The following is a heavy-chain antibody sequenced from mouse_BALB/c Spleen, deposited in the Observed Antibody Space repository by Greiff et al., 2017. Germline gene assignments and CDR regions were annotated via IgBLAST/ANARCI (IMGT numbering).Heavy chain of an antibody. D-gene: IGHD2-2*01. CDR3: ATEGYLSYYAMDY. J-gene: IGHJ4*01. CDR2: IWSDGST. CDR1: GFSLTSYG. Sequence: QVQLQQSGPGLVAPSQSLSITCTVSGFSLTSYGVSWVRQPPGKGLEWLGVIWSDGSTNYHSALISRLSISKDNSKSQVFLKLNRLQTDDTATYYCATEGYLSYYAMDYWGQGTSVTVSS. V-gene: IGHV2-3*01.